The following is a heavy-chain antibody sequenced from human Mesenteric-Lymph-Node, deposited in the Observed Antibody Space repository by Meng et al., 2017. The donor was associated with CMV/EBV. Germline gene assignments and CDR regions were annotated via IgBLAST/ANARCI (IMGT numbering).Heavy chain of an antibody. D-gene: IGHD3-16*01. CDR1: YTFTDYL. V-gene: IGHV1-2*06. CDR2: INPSSGGT. Sequence: YTFTDYLIHCVRQAPGQGREWVGRINPSSGGTNYAQKFQGRITMTRDTSISTAYMELSRLRYDDTAVYYCARVADGAETYDYAEYFNHWGQGTLVTVSS. J-gene: IGHJ1*01. CDR3: ARVADGAETYDYAEYFNH.